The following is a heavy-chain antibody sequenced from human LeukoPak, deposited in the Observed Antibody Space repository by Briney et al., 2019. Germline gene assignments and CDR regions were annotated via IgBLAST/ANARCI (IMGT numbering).Heavy chain of an antibody. V-gene: IGHV4-30-2*01. CDR1: GGSISSGGYS. D-gene: IGHD2-2*01. CDR2: IYHSGST. CDR3: ARVAPHRGIVVVPAAIRAAFDI. J-gene: IGHJ3*02. Sequence: SETLSLTCAVSGGSISSGGYSWSWIRQPPGKGLEWIGYIYHSGSTYYNPSLKSRVTISVDRSKNQFSLKLSSVTAADTAVYYCARVAPHRGIVVVPAAIRAAFDIWGQGTMVTVSS.